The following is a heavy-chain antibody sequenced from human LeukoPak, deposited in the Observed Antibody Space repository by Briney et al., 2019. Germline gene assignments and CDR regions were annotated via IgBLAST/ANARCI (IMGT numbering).Heavy chain of an antibody. D-gene: IGHD3-9*01. J-gene: IGHJ4*02. Sequence: PGGSLRLPCAASGFSLISYNTNWVRQAPGKGLEWVSSISSTSSHIYYADSVKGRFTISRDNAKNSLYLQMNSLRAEDTAMYYCATAPYDILTGYSPYYFESWGQGTLATVSS. V-gene: IGHV3-21*06. CDR2: ISSTSSHI. CDR3: ATAPYDILTGYSPYYFES. CDR1: GFSLISYN.